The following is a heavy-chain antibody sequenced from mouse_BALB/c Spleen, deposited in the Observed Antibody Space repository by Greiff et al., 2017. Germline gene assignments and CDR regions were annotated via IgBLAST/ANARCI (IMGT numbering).Heavy chain of an antibody. J-gene: IGHJ4*01. CDR1: GYSITSGYS. Sequence: EVKVEESGPDLVKPSQSLSLTCTATGYSITSGYSWYWIRPFPGNKLEWMGYIHYSGSTNYNPSLKSRISITRDTSKNQFFLQLNSVTTEDTATYSCARGGLRYAMDYWGQGTSVTVSS. CDR3: ARGGLRYAMDY. CDR2: IHYSGST. D-gene: IGHD2-4*01. V-gene: IGHV3-1*02.